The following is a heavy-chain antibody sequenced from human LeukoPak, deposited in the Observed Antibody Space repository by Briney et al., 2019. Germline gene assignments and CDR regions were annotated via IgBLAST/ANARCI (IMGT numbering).Heavy chain of an antibody. CDR2: ISAYNGNT. CDR1: GYTFTSYG. J-gene: IGHJ4*02. V-gene: IGHV1-18*01. D-gene: IGHD3-10*01. CDR3: ARNAMGRYYYGSGSQQVPVDY. Sequence: GASVKVSCKASGYTFTSYGISWVRQAPGQGLEWMGWISAYNGNTNYAQKLQGRVTMTTDTSTSTAYMELRSLRSDDTAVCYCARNAMGRYYYGSGSQQVPVDYWGQGTLVTVSS.